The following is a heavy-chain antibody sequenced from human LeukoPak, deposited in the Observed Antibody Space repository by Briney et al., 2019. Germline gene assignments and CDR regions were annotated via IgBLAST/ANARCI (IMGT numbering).Heavy chain of an antibody. CDR2: ISYDGSNK. CDR3: ASVGAANAFDI. CDR1: GFTFSSYA. Sequence: PGRSLRLSCAASGFTFSSYAMHWVRQAPGKGLEWVAVISYDGSNKYYADSVKGRFTISRDNSKNTLYLQMNSLRAEDTAVYYCASVGAANAFDIWGQGTMVTVSS. J-gene: IGHJ3*02. D-gene: IGHD1-26*01. V-gene: IGHV3-30-3*01.